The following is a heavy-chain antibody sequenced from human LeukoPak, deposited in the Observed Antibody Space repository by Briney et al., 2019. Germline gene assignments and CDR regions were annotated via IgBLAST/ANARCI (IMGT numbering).Heavy chain of an antibody. D-gene: IGHD3-10*02. V-gene: IGHV3-20*03. CDR1: GFTFHYYG. Sequence: GSLRLPFAASGFTFHYYGMSWVRPAPGKGLGWVSGINWNGGCTVYADSVQGRFTISRDNAKNSLYLQMNSLRTEDMALYFCARANYPYGRVYDAFDIWGQGTMVTVSS. J-gene: IGHJ3*02. CDR3: ARANYPYGRVYDAFDI. CDR2: INWNGGCT.